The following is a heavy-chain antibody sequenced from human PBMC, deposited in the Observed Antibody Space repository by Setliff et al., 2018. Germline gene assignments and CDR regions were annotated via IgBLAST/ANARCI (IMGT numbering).Heavy chain of an antibody. Sequence: ASVKVSCKASGYTFRNYAFAWVRQAPGQGLEWVGWISGYNGDTNYAQKFQGRVTLTTDTSTSKAYMELRSLTSDDSAFYYCARAPSVELVTIRTNSWFTYWGQGTQVTVSS. J-gene: IGHJ4*02. D-gene: IGHD5-18*01. CDR2: ISGYNGDT. V-gene: IGHV1-18*01. CDR3: ARAPSVELVTIRTNSWFTY. CDR1: GYTFRNYA.